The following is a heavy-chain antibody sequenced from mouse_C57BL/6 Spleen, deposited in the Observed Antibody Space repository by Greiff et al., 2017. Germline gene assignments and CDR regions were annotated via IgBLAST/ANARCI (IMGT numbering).Heavy chain of an antibody. CDR2: INPNNGGT. V-gene: IGHV1-26*01. CDR1: GYTFTDYY. J-gene: IGHJ1*03. CDR3: ARWGSSFYWYFDV. D-gene: IGHD1-1*01. Sequence: EVQLQQSGPELVKPGASVKISCKASGYTFTDYYMNWVKQSHGKSLEWIGDINPNNGGTSYNQKFKGKATLTVDKSSSTAYMELRSLTSEDSAVYYCARWGSSFYWYFDVWGTGTTVTVSS.